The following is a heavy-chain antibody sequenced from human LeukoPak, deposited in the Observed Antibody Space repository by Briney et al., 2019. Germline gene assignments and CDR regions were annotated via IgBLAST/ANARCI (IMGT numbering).Heavy chain of an antibody. CDR1: GFTFSSYA. V-gene: IGHV3-30-3*01. D-gene: IGHD5-24*01. CDR3: ATSPNYSTRVYFDY. Sequence: GRSLRLSCAASGFTFSSYAMHWVRQAPGKGLEWVAVISYDGSNKYYADSVKGRFTISRDNSKNTLYLQMNSLRAEDTAVYYCATSPNYSTRVYFDYWGQGTLVTVSS. CDR2: ISYDGSNK. J-gene: IGHJ4*02.